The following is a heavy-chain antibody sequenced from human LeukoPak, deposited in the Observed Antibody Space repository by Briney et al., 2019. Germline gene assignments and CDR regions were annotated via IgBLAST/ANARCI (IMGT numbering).Heavy chain of an antibody. Sequence: GGSLRLSCAASGFTFSSYAMHWVRQAPGKGLEWVAVISYDGSNKYYADSVKGRFTISRDNSKNTLYLQMNSLRAGDTAVYYCARGYGVIWGQGTMVTVSS. V-gene: IGHV3-30*04. CDR1: GFTFSSYA. CDR2: ISYDGSNK. D-gene: IGHD4-17*01. J-gene: IGHJ3*02. CDR3: ARGYGVI.